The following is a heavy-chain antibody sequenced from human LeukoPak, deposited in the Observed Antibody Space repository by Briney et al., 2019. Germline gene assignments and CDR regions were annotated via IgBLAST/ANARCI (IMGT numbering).Heavy chain of an antibody. CDR1: GLTCSSYA. CDR2: ISYDGSNK. V-gene: IGHV3-30*04. CDR3: ARGARGSGWRVFDI. D-gene: IGHD6-19*01. Sequence: GGSLRLSCAASGLTCSSYAMHWVRQAPGKGLEWAALISYDGSNKYYADSVKGRFTISRDNSKNTLYLQMNSLRAEDTAVYYCARGARGSGWRVFDIWGQGTMVTVSS. J-gene: IGHJ3*02.